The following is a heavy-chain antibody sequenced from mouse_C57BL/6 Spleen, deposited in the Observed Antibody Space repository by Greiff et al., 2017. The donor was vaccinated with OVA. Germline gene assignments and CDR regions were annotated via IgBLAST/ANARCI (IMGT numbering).Heavy chain of an antibody. CDR3: AMGYHYGSSYGY. D-gene: IGHD1-1*01. CDR2: IYPSDSET. J-gene: IGHJ2*01. V-gene: IGHV1-61*01. CDR1: GYTFTSYW. Sequence: QVQLQQPGAELVRPGSSVTLSCKASGYTFTSYWMDWVKQRPGQGLEWIGNIYPSDSETHYNQKFKDKATLTVDKSSSTAYMQLSSLTSEDSAVYYCAMGYHYGSSYGYWGKGTTLTVSS.